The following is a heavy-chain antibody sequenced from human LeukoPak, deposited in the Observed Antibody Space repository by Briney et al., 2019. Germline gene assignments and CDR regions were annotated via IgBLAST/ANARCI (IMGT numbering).Heavy chain of an antibody. CDR2: ISSNGGGT. CDR1: GFTFSNYA. V-gene: IGHV3-64*04. CDR3: AKGQELDDGVFDS. D-gene: IGHD1-1*01. Sequence: GGSLRLSCSASGFTFSNYAMHWVRQAPGKGLEYVSAISSNGGGTYYADSVKGRFTISRDNSKKTLYLQMNSLRVEDTAIYYCAKGQELDDGVFDSWGQGTLVTVSS. J-gene: IGHJ4*02.